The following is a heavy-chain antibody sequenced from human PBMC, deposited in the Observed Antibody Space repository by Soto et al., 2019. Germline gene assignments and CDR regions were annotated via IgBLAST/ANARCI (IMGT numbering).Heavy chain of an antibody. J-gene: IGHJ4*02. D-gene: IGHD3-16*01. V-gene: IGHV1-69*06. CDR3: ARVQPTGDPSKYYFDY. CDR1: GGTFSSYA. CDR2: IIPLFGTA. Sequence: QVQLVQSGAEVKKPGSSVKVSCKASGGTFSSYAISWVRQAPGQGLEWMGGIIPLFGTANYAQKFQGRVTITADKSTSTAYMELSSLRSEDTAVYYCARVQPTGDPSKYYFDYWGQGTLVTVSS.